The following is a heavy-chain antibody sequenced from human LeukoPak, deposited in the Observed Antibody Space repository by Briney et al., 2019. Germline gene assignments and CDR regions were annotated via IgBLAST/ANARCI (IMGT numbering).Heavy chain of an antibody. CDR2: ISSNSSHT. J-gene: IGHJ4*02. CDR3: ERTIDGYNFGPFDC. CDR1: GFTFSSYR. D-gene: IGHD5-24*01. V-gene: IGHV3-21*01. Sequence: GGSLRLSCAASGFTFSSYRMNWVRQAPGKGQEWVSLISSNSSHTYNADSVKGRFTISRDNAKNSLYLEMNSLRAEDTAVYSWERTIDGYNFGPFDCWGQGTLVTVSS.